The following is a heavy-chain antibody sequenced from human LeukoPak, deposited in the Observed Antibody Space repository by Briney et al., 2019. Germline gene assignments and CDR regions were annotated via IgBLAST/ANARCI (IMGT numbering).Heavy chain of an antibody. CDR1: GGSFSGYY. V-gene: IGHV4-34*01. D-gene: IGHD3-10*01. CDR3: ARAIKGLLWFGERGNYYFDY. CDR2: INHSGST. J-gene: IGHJ4*02. Sequence: TSETLSLTCAVYGGSFSGYYWSWIRQPPGKGLEWIGEINHSGSTNYNPSLKSRVTISVDTPKNQFSLKLSSVTAADTAVYYCARAIKGLLWFGERGNYYFDYWGQGTLVTVSS.